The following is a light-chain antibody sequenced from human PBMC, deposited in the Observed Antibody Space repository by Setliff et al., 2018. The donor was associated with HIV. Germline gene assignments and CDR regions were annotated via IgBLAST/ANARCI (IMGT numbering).Light chain of an antibody. CDR3: QSYDSSLSADV. V-gene: IGLV1-40*01. CDR1: SSNFGAGYD. J-gene: IGLJ1*01. CDR2: GNN. Sequence: QSVLTQPPSVSGTPGQRVTISCTGSSSNFGAGYDVHWYQQLPGTAPKLLISGNNNRPSGVPDRFSCSKSGTSASLAITGLQAEDEADYYCQSYDSSLSADVFGTGTKGTVL.